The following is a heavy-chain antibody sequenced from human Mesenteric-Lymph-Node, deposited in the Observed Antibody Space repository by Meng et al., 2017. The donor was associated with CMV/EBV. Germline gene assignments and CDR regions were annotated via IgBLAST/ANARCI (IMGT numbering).Heavy chain of an antibody. CDR1: GGSISTYY. CDR2: INDSGST. J-gene: IGHJ4*02. D-gene: IGHD4-11*01. V-gene: IGHV4-34*01. Sequence: SETLSLTCTVSGGSISTYYWSWIRQPPGKGLEWIGEINDSGSTNYNPSLKSRVTISVDTSQNEFYLKLSSVTVADTAVYYCARGRYSSNLPDHWGQGTLVTVSS. CDR3: ARGRYSSNLPDH.